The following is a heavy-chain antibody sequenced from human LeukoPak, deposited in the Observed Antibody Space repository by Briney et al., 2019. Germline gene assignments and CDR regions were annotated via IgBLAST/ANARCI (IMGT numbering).Heavy chain of an antibody. D-gene: IGHD6-13*01. J-gene: IGHJ6*03. CDR1: GFTFSSYA. V-gene: IGHV3-30*04. CDR3: ARVAAAGTSYYYYYMDV. Sequence: PGGSLRLSCAASGFTFSSYAMHWVRQAPGKGLEWVAVISYDGSNKYYADSVKGRFTISRDNSKNTLYLQMNSLRAEDTAVYYCARVAAAGTSYYYYYMDVWGKGTTVTISS. CDR2: ISYDGSNK.